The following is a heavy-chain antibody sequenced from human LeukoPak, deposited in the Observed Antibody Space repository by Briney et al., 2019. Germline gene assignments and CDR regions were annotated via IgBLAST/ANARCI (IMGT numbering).Heavy chain of an antibody. D-gene: IGHD3-10*01. V-gene: IGHV1-18*01. CDR1: GYTFSSYG. J-gene: IGHJ5*02. CDR2: ISGYTGNT. Sequence: GASVKVSCKASGYTFSSYGSSWVRQAPGQGLEWMGWISGYTGNTNYAQNLQGRVTMTPDTSTRTAYMELRGLRSDDTAMYYCAGSSWFGGRSEGRWFDPWGQGTLVTVSS. CDR3: AGSSWFGGRSEGRWFDP.